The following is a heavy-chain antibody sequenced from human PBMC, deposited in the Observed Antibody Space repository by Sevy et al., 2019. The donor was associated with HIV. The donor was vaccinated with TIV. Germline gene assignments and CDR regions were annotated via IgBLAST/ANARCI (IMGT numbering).Heavy chain of an antibody. CDR2: IRYTGST. CDR1: GASISSSGYY. Sequence: SETLSLTCTVSGASISSSGYYWGWIRQPPGKELEWIASIRYTGSTYYNPSLRSRVTISADASKNQFSLRLNSVTAADTAVYYCAGPTLTYSSGWSYYDHWGQGTVVTVSS. D-gene: IGHD6-19*01. J-gene: IGHJ4*02. CDR3: AGPTLTYSSGWSYYDH. V-gene: IGHV4-39*01.